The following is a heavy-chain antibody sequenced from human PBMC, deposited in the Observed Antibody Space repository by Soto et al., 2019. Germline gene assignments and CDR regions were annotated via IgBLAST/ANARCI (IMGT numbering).Heavy chain of an antibody. CDR1: GYMFTGYY. Sequence: ASVKVSCKASGYMFTGYYIHWVRRAPGQGLEWMGWINPDSGGTNYQQKFQGRVTMTRDTSISTAYMELSSLRSDDTAVYYCTKKVATLNFDSGGQGPRVTVP. J-gene: IGHJ4*02. CDR3: TKKVATLNFDS. D-gene: IGHD5-12*01. CDR2: INPDSGGT. V-gene: IGHV1-2*02.